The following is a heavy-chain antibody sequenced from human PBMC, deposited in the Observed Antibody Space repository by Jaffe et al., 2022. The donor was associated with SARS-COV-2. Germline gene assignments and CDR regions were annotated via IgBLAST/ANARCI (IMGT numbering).Heavy chain of an antibody. CDR1: GGSISSSSYY. D-gene: IGHD3-3*01. CDR2: IYYSGST. J-gene: IGHJ5*02. Sequence: QLQLQESGPGLVKPSETLSLTCTVSGGSISSSSYYWGWIRQPPGKGLEWIGSIYYSGSTYYNPSLKSRVTISVDTSKNQFSLKLSSVTAADTAVYYCAGTYYDFWSGLYNWFDPWGQGTLVTVSS. CDR3: AGTYYDFWSGLYNWFDP. V-gene: IGHV4-39*01.